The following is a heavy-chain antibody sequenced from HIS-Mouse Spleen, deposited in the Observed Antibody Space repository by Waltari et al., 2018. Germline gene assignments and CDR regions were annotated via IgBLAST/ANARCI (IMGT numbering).Heavy chain of an antibody. D-gene: IGHD6-13*01. CDR1: GGSISSSSYY. CDR2: IYYSGST. J-gene: IGHJ2*01. CDR3: AREIPYSSSWYDWYFDL. Sequence: QLQLQESGPGLVKPSETLSLTCTVSGGSISSSSYYWGWIRQPQGKGLAWIGSIYYSGSTYYNPSLKSRVTISVDTSKNQFSLKLSSVTAADTAVYYCAREIPYSSSWYDWYFDLWGRGTLVTVSS. V-gene: IGHV4-39*07.